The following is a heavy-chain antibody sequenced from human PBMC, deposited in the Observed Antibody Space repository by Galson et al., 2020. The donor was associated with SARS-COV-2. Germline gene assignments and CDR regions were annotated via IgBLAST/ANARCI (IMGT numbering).Heavy chain of an antibody. Sequence: SETLSLTCTVSGASVSSSSYYWGWIRQPPGKGLEWIGSINYSGTTYYNPSLESRVTISVDTSKNQFSLRVSSVTAADTAVYYCARSWVAGLRYWNFDLWGRGTQVTVSS. V-gene: IGHV4-39*07. CDR2: INYSGTT. CDR3: ARSWVAGLRYWNFDL. D-gene: IGHD6-19*01. J-gene: IGHJ2*01. CDR1: GASVSSSSYY.